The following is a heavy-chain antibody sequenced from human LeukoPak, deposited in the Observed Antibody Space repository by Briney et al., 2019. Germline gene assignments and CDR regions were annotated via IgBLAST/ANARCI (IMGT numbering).Heavy chain of an antibody. V-gene: IGHV3-30*04. D-gene: IGHD3-22*01. CDR3: ARGRITMTHNDAFDI. J-gene: IGHJ3*02. Sequence: GGSLRLSCAASGFTFSSYAMHWVRQAPGKGLEWVAVISYDGSNKYYADSVKGRFTISRDNSKNTLYLQMNSLRAEDTAVYYCARGRITMTHNDAFDIWGQGTMVTVSS. CDR2: ISYDGSNK. CDR1: GFTFSSYA.